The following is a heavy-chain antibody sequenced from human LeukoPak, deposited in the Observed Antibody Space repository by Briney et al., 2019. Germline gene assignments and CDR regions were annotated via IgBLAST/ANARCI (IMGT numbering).Heavy chain of an antibody. V-gene: IGHV5-51*01. D-gene: IGHD3-10*01. Sequence: GESLKISCQASGYIFSSYWIGWVRQMPGKGLEWMAIIYPGDSETKYSPSFQGQVTISVDKSISTAYLQWSSLKASDTAMYYCARIFGGYFDYWGQGTLATVSS. J-gene: IGHJ4*02. CDR3: ARIFGGYFDY. CDR1: GYIFSSYW. CDR2: IYPGDSET.